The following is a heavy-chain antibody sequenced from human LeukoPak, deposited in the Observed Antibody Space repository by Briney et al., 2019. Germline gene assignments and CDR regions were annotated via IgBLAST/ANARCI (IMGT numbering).Heavy chain of an antibody. V-gene: IGHV4-59*01. CDR1: GGSISSYY. J-gene: IGHJ6*03. Sequence: SETLSLTCTVSGGSISSYYWSWIRQAPGKGLEWIGYIYYSGSTNYNPSLKSRVTISVDTSKNQFSLKLSSVTAADTAVYYCARGRRGTIFGVVTSNGYLNYYYYMDVWGKGTTVTVSS. CDR2: IYYSGST. CDR3: ARGRRGTIFGVVTSNGYLNYYYYMDV. D-gene: IGHD3-3*01.